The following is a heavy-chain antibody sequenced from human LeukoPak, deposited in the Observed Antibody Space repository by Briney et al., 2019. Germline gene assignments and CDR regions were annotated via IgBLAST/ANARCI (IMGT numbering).Heavy chain of an antibody. CDR3: AREKWSRYYYVMDV. D-gene: IGHD2-15*01. V-gene: IGHV3-7*04. Sequence: PGGSLRLSCVVSGFTFTNSWMSWVRQAPGKGLEWVANIKQDGSDKYYLDSVKGRFTISRDNAKNSLYLQMNSLRADDTAVYYCAREKWSRYYYVMDVWGHGTTVTVSS. CDR2: IKQDGSDK. J-gene: IGHJ6*02. CDR1: GFTFTNSW.